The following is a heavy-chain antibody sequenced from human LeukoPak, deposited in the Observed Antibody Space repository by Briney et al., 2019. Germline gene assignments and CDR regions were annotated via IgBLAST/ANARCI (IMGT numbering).Heavy chain of an antibody. CDR2: IFYNGNT. CDR3: TRRPKEPGFWSGYVDS. D-gene: IGHD3-3*01. V-gene: IGHV4-39*01. CDR1: GAIIKREGFN. Sequence: SETLSLTCSVSGAIIKREGFNWDWIRQPPGKGLEYIGSIFYNGNTYYNPSLVSRVTISVDTSKNQFSLKLNSVTAADTAVYYCTRRPKEPGFWSGYVDSWGQGTLVTVSS. J-gene: IGHJ4*02.